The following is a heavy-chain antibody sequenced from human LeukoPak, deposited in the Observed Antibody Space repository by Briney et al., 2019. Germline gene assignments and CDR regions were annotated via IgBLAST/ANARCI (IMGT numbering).Heavy chain of an antibody. CDR3: ARLLTMVRGARDY. CDR2: IRGSGGST. V-gene: IGHV3-23*01. D-gene: IGHD3-10*01. J-gene: IGHJ4*02. CDR1: GFTLSTYA. Sequence: GRSLRLSCAASGFTLSTYATTWVRPAPGGGLEWVSTIRGSGGSTYYADSVKGRFTISRDNSRDTLYLQMNSLRAEDTAVYYCARLLTMVRGARDYWGQGTLVTVSS.